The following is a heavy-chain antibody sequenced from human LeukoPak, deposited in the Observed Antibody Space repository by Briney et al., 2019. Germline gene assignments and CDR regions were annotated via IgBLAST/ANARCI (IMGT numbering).Heavy chain of an antibody. Sequence: GGSLRLSCAASGFTFSSYWMSWVRQAPGKGLEWVANIKQDGSEKYYVDSVKGRFTISRDNAKDSLYLQMNSLRAEDTAVYYCARRAITSVYYYYMDVWGKGTTVTVSS. CDR2: IKQDGSEK. D-gene: IGHD3-16*01. V-gene: IGHV3-7*01. CDR1: GFTFSSYW. J-gene: IGHJ6*03. CDR3: ARRAITSVYYYYMDV.